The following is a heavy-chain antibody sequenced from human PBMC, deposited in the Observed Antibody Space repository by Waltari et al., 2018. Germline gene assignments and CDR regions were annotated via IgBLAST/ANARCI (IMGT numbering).Heavy chain of an antibody. V-gene: IGHV3-53*01. CDR1: GLPPRPTQ. D-gene: IGHD1-26*01. Sequence: EVHLAQSGGGLIQPGGFLHLSCAAPGLPPRPTQMSWVRQAPEKGLEWVSVISSEGGAYYADSVKDRFTISRDILNNILSLQMNSLRVEDTAVYYCVKTLGWEWGQGTLVTVSS. CDR2: ISSEGGA. J-gene: IGHJ4*02. CDR3: VKTLGWE.